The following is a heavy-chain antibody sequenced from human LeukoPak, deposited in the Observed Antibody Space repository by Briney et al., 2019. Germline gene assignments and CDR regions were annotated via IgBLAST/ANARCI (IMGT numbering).Heavy chain of an antibody. CDR1: GFTVSSNY. V-gene: IGHV3-53*01. J-gene: IGHJ5*02. CDR2: IYSGGST. Sequence: GGSLRLSCAASGFTVSSNYMSWVRQAPGKGLDWVSMIYSGGSTNYADSVKGRFTISRDSSKNTLYLQMNSLRAEDTAVYYCVTRLAWGQGTLVTVSS. D-gene: IGHD3-16*01. CDR3: VTRLA.